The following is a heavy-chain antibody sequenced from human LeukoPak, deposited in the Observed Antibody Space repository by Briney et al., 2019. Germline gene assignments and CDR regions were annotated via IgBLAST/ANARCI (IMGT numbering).Heavy chain of an antibody. D-gene: IGHD3-10*01. CDR3: ARELYASGLGDY. J-gene: IGHJ4*02. CDR1: GYTFSSHG. CDR2: ISIYNGNT. V-gene: IGHV1-18*01. Sequence: ASVSVSCKASGYTFSSHGISWVRQAPGQGLEWMGWISIYNGNTNYTQKLQGRLTMTRDTSTSTAYMELRGLKSDDPAIYYCARELYASGLGDYWGQGTLVTVSS.